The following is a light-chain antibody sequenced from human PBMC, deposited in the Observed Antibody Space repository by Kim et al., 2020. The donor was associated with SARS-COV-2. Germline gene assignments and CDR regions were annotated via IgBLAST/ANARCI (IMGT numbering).Light chain of an antibody. Sequence: ASVGDRFTITCRASQTISNHLNWYQHKPGKAPKLLIYAASSLETGVPSRFSGSGSGTDFTLTITSLQPGDFATYYCQQSYSAPRCTFGQGTKLEI. CDR3: QQSYSAPRCT. CDR1: QTISNH. J-gene: IGKJ2*02. CDR2: AAS. V-gene: IGKV1-39*01.